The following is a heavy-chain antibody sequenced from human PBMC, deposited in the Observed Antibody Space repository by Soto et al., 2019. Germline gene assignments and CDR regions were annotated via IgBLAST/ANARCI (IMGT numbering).Heavy chain of an antibody. J-gene: IGHJ4*02. V-gene: IGHV3-48*02. Sequence: GGSLRLSCEASGFSFSTYSMNWVRQAPGKGLEWVSYISSSSTTIYYADSVKGRFTISRDNVKNSLYLQMNSLRDEDTAVYYCARVGTTGLLYWGQGTLVTVSS. CDR3: ARVGTTGLLY. D-gene: IGHD1-7*01. CDR1: GFSFSTYS. CDR2: ISSSSTTI.